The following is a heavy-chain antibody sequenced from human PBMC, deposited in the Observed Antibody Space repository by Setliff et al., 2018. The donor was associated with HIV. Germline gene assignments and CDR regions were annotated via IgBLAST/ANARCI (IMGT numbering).Heavy chain of an antibody. CDR1: GYTFTDYF. CDR3: ARTRGYSYGTLAGFDY. Sequence: ASVKVSCKSSGYTFTDYFMHWVRQAPGQGLEWMGWISPDNANTRISQKFRGSVTMTRDRSINTAYMEFTGLTSDDTAVYYCARTRGYSYGTLAGFDYWGRGSLVTVSS. V-gene: IGHV1-2*02. J-gene: IGHJ4*01. D-gene: IGHD5-18*01. CDR2: ISPDNANT.